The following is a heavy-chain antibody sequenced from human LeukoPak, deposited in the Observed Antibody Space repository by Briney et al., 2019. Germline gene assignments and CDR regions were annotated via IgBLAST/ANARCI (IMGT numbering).Heavy chain of an antibody. Sequence: ASVKVSCKASGYTFSDYTFTNYGISWVRQAPGQGLEWMGWISTYKSHTNYAQKFQGRVTMITDTSTNTAYMELRSLRSDDTAVYYCAREDNDDYYYYGMDVWGQGTAVTVSS. J-gene: IGHJ6*02. CDR2: ISTYKSHT. CDR3: AREDNDDYYYYGMDV. V-gene: IGHV1-18*01. D-gene: IGHD1-1*01. CDR1: GYTFSDYTFTNYG.